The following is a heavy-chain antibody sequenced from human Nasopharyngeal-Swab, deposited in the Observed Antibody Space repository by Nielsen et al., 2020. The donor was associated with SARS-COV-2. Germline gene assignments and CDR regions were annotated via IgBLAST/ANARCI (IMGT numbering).Heavy chain of an antibody. Sequence: SVKVSCKASGGTFSSYAISWVRQAPGQGLEWMGGIIPIFGTANYAQKFQGRVTITADESTSTAYMELSSLRSEDTAVYYCASTYYSSSGVTSYYYYYMDVWGKGTTVTVSS. J-gene: IGHJ6*03. CDR1: GGTFSSYA. CDR3: ASTYYSSSGVTSYYYYYMDV. CDR2: IIPIFGTA. D-gene: IGHD6-6*01. V-gene: IGHV1-69*13.